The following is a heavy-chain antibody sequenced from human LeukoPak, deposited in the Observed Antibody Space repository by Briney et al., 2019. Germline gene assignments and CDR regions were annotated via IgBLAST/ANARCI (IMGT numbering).Heavy chain of an antibody. CDR3: ARDHHADNVWGSYRY. D-gene: IGHD3-16*02. CDR2: IYSGGST. Sequence: GGSLRLSCAASGFTVSSNYMSWVCQAPAQGQEWVSVIYSGGSTCYADSAKGRFAISRDNSKNTLYLQMNSLRAADTAVYYCARDHHADNVWGSYRYWGQGTLVTVSS. J-gene: IGHJ4*02. CDR1: GFTVSSNY. V-gene: IGHV3-66*01.